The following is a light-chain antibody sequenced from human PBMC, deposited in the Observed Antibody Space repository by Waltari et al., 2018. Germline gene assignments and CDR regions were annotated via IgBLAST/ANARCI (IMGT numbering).Light chain of an antibody. Sequence: EIVLTQSPATLSLSPGERATLSCRASQSVNWYLAWYHQRPGQAPRLLIFDTANRATGIPARFSGSGSETDFTLTISSLEPDDSAVYYCQQRRNWPLTFGGGTKVDIK. CDR3: QQRRNWPLT. CDR2: DTA. CDR1: QSVNWY. J-gene: IGKJ4*01. V-gene: IGKV3-11*01.